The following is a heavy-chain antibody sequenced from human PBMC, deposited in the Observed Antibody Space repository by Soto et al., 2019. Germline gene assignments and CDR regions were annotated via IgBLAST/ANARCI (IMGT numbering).Heavy chain of an antibody. V-gene: IGHV3-23*01. CDR3: AKVGHVLRFGSSAFDI. CDR1: GFTFSSYA. D-gene: IGHD3-3*01. J-gene: IGHJ3*02. CDR2: ISGSGGST. Sequence: GGSLRLSCAASGFTFSSYAMSWVRQAPGKGLEWVSAISGSGGSTYYADSVKGRFTISRDNSKNTLYLQMNSLGAEDTAVYYCAKVGHVLRFGSSAFDIWGQGTMVTVSS.